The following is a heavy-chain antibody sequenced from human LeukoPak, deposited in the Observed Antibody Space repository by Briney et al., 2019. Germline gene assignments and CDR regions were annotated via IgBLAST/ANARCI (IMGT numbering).Heavy chain of an antibody. CDR1: GYTFTIYG. J-gene: IGHJ6*03. D-gene: IGHD3-10*01. CDR3: ARVYGSVSYYTYYYYMDV. CDR2: ISAYNGNT. Sequence: ASVKVSCKASGYTFTIYGISWVRQAPGQGLEWMGWISAYNGNTNYAQKLQGRVTMTTDTSTIPACRERRSLRSDDTAVYYCARVYGSVSYYTYYYYMDVWGKGTTVTVSS. V-gene: IGHV1-18*01.